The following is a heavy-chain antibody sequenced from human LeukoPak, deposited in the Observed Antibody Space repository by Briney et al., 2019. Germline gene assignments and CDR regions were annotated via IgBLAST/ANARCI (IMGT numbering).Heavy chain of an antibody. D-gene: IGHD6-19*01. Sequence: PGGSLRLSCAASGFTVSSNYMSWVRRAPGKGLEWVSVIYSGGSTYYADSVKGRFTISRDNSKNTLYLQMNSLRAEDTAVYYCARDGPIAVAGTYFDYWGQGTLVTVSS. CDR3: ARDGPIAVAGTYFDY. CDR2: IYSGGST. V-gene: IGHV3-66*01. J-gene: IGHJ4*02. CDR1: GFTVSSNY.